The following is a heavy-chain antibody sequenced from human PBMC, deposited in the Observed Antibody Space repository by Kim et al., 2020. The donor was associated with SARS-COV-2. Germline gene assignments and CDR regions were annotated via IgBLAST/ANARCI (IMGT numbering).Heavy chain of an antibody. Sequence: ASVKVSCKVSGYTLTELSMHWVRQAPGKGLEWMGGFDPEDGETIYAQKFQGRVTMTEDTSTDTAYMELSSLRSEDTAVYYCATGAPQRGLAPFDYWGQGTLVTVSS. J-gene: IGHJ4*02. D-gene: IGHD3-16*01. CDR1: GYTLTELS. V-gene: IGHV1-24*01. CDR3: ATGAPQRGLAPFDY. CDR2: FDPEDGET.